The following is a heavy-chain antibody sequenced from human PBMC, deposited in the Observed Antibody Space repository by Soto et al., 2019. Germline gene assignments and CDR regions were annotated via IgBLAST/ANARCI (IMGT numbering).Heavy chain of an antibody. CDR3: AREGYSGSYYFYYGMDV. J-gene: IGHJ6*02. Sequence: RASVKVSWKASGYTFTTYGLSWVRQAPGQGLEWMGWISAYNGNTNYAQKLQGRVTLTTDTPTSTAYMELRSLRTDDTAVYYCAREGYSGSYYFYYGMDVWGQGTTVTVSS. D-gene: IGHD1-26*01. CDR1: GYTFTTYG. V-gene: IGHV1-18*01. CDR2: ISAYNGNT.